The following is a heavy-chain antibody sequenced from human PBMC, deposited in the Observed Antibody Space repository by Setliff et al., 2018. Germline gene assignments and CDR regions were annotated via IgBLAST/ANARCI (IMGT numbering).Heavy chain of an antibody. V-gene: IGHV1-3*01. Sequence: ASVKVSCKASGYTFTSYAMHWVRQAPGQRLEWMGWINAGNGNTKYSQKFQGRVTITRDTSASTAYMELSSLRSEDTAVYYCARDGGWFGAQLYYYYGRDVWGQGTTVTVSS. D-gene: IGHD3-10*01. CDR3: ARDGGWFGAQLYYYYGRDV. CDR2: INAGNGNT. CDR1: GYTFTSYA. J-gene: IGHJ6*02.